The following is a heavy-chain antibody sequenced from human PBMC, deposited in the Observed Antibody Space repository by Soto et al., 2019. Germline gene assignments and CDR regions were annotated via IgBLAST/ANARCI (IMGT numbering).Heavy chain of an antibody. CDR1: GGSVSSGSYY. D-gene: IGHD5-12*01. V-gene: IGHV4-61*01. J-gene: IGHJ4*02. CDR3: ARDDSGYDSASPFDY. CDR2: IYYSGST. Sequence: SETLSLTCTVSGGSVSSGSYYWSWIRQPPGKGLEWIGYIYYSGSTNYNPSLKSRVTISVDTSKNQFSLKLSSVTAADTAVYYCARDDSGYDSASPFDYLGQGTLVTVSS.